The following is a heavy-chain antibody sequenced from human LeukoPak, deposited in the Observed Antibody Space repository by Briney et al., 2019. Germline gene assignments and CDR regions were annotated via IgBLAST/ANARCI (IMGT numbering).Heavy chain of an antibody. CDR2: INHSGGT. V-gene: IGHV4-34*01. D-gene: IGHD3-22*01. CDR1: GGSFSGYY. J-gene: IGHJ3*02. Sequence: SETLSLTCAVYGGSFSGYYWSWIRQPPGKGLEWIGEINHSGGTNYNPSLKSRVTISVDTSKNQFSLKLSSVTAADTAVYYCARGNYDGRFFDIWGQGTMVTVSS. CDR3: ARGNYDGRFFDI.